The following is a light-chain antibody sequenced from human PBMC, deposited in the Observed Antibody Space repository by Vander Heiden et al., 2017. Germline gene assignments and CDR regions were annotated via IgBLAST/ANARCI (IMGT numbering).Light chain of an antibody. Sequence: QSALTQPPSVSGSPGQSVTISCTGTSSDVGSDNRVSWYQQPPGTAPKLMIYEVNNRPSGVPDRFSGSKAGNTASLTISGLQEDDEADYYCSSYTSSITVVFGGGTKLTVL. V-gene: IGLV2-18*02. J-gene: IGLJ2*01. CDR2: EVN. CDR1: SSDVGSDNR. CDR3: SSYTSSITVV.